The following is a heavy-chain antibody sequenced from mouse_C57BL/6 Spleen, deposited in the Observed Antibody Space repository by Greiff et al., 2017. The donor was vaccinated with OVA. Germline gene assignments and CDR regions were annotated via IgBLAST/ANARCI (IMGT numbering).Heavy chain of an antibody. CDR2: IYPGDGDT. J-gene: IGHJ3*01. CDR3: ARGAAQATCAY. Sequence: VQLQQSGPELVKPGASVKISCKASGYAFSSSWMNWVKQRPGKGLEWIGRIYPGDGDTNYNGKFKGKATLTADKSSSTAYMQLSSLTSEDSAVYFCARGAAQATCAYWGQGTLVTVSA. CDR1: GYAFSSSW. D-gene: IGHD3-2*02. V-gene: IGHV1-82*01.